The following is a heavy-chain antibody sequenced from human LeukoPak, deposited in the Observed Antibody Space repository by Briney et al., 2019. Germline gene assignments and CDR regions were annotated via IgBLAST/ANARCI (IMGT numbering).Heavy chain of an antibody. D-gene: IGHD3-22*01. CDR2: IHHSGDT. CDR1: GGSIRSSTYY. V-gene: IGHV4-39*01. CDR3: ARLGGYYDPPDY. Sequence: SETLSLTCTVSGGSIRSSTYYWAWIRQPPGKRLEWTGTIHHSGDTYYNPSLKSRVTISVDTSTNQFSLNLSSVTPADTAVYYCARLGGYYDPPDYWGQGTLVTVSS. J-gene: IGHJ4*02.